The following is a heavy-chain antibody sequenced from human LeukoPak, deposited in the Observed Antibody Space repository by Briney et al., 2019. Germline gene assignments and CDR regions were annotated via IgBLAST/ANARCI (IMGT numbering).Heavy chain of an antibody. V-gene: IGHV4-34*01. D-gene: IGHD2-2*01. CDR1: GGSFSGYY. Sequence: PSETLSLTCAVYGGSFSGYYWSWLRQPPGKGLEWIGEINHSGSTNYNPSLMSRVTISVDTSKNQFSLKLSSVTAADTAVYYCARGGGIVVVPAAIWFDPWGQGTLVTVSS. J-gene: IGHJ5*02. CDR2: INHSGST. CDR3: ARGGGIVVVPAAIWFDP.